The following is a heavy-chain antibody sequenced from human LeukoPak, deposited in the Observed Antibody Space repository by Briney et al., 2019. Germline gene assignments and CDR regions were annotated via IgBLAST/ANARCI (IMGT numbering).Heavy chain of an antibody. CDR1: GGSISSYY. CDR3: ARDRGPGYCSSTSCYGDAFDI. Sequence: SETLSLTCTVSGGSISSYYWSWIRQPPGKGLEWIGYIYYSGSTNYNPSLKSRVTISVDTSKNQFSLKLSPVTAADTAVYYCARDRGPGYCSSTSCYGDAFDIWGQGTMVTVSS. CDR2: IYYSGST. D-gene: IGHD2-2*03. V-gene: IGHV4-59*01. J-gene: IGHJ3*02.